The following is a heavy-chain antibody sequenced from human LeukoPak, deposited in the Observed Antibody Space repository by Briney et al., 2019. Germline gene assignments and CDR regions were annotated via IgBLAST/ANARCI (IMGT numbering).Heavy chain of an antibody. D-gene: IGHD2/OR15-2a*01. CDR3: ARHVKSDYYYYYMDV. CDR1: GGSFSGYY. Sequence: SETLSLTCAVYGGSFSGYYWSWIRQPPGKGLEWIGEINHSGSTNYNPSLKSRVTISVDTSKNQFSLKLSSVTAADTAVYYCARHVKSDYYYYYMDVWGKGTTVTISS. CDR2: INHSGST. J-gene: IGHJ6*03. V-gene: IGHV4-34*01.